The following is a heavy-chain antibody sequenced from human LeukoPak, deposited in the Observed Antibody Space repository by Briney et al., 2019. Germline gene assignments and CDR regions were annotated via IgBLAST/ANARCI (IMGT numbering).Heavy chain of an antibody. CDR3: ARDSKAVAGTFDY. J-gene: IGHJ4*02. V-gene: IGHV3-11*04. CDR1: GFTFSDYY. Sequence: PGGSLRLSCAASGFTFSDYYMSWVRQAPGKGLEWVSYISSSGSTIYYADSVKGRFTISRDNAKNSLYLQMTSLRAEDTAVYYCARDSKAVAGTFDYWGQGTLVTVSS. D-gene: IGHD6-19*01. CDR2: ISSSGSTI.